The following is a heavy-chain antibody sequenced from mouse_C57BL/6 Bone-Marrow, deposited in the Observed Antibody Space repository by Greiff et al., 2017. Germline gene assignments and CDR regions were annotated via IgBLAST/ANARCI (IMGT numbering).Heavy chain of an antibody. Sequence: VQLQQSGAELVRPGASVKLSCTASGFNIKDDYMHWVKQRPEQGLEWIGWIDPENGDTEYASKFQGKATITADTSSNTAYLQLSSLTSEDTAVYYCTPYYYGSSYGYWGRGTTLTVSS. J-gene: IGHJ2*01. CDR2: IDPENGDT. CDR3: TPYYYGSSYGY. CDR1: GFNIKDDY. D-gene: IGHD1-1*01. V-gene: IGHV14-4*01.